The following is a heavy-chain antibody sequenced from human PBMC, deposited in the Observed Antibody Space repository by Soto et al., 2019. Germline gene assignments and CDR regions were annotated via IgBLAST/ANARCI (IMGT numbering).Heavy chain of an antibody. CDR1: GFTFSSYA. Sequence: EVQLLEAGGGLVQPGGSLRLSCAASGFTFSSYAMSWVRQAPGKGLEWVSAISGSGGSTYYADSVKGRFTISRDNSKNTLYLQMNSLRAEDTVVYYCANHDGITIFGVVTQYWGQGTLVSVSS. CDR3: ANHDGITIFGVVTQY. J-gene: IGHJ4*02. V-gene: IGHV3-23*01. CDR2: ISGSGGST. D-gene: IGHD3-3*01.